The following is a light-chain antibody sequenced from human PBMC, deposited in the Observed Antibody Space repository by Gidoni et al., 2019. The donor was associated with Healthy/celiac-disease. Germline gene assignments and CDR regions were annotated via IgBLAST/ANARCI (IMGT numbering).Light chain of an antibody. CDR2: WAS. V-gene: IGKV4-1*01. J-gene: IGKJ1*01. CDR3: QQYYSTPRT. CDR1: NKNY. Sequence: DIVMTQSPDSLAVSLGERVTNNKNYLAWYQQKPGQPPKLLIYWASTRESGVPDRFSGSGSGTDFTLTISSLQAEDVAVYYCQQYYSTPRTFGQGTKVEIK.